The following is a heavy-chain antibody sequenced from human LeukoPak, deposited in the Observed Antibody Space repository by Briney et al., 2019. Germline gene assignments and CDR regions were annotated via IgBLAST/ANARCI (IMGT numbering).Heavy chain of an antibody. CDR3: ARDETYCYGSGSYYYYGMDV. CDR2: IYTSGST. Sequence: SETLSLTCTVSGGSISSYYWSWIRQPAGKGLEWIGRIYTSGSTNYNPSLKSRVTMSVDTSKNQFSLKLSSVTAADTAVYYCARDETYCYGSGSYYYYGMDVWGQGTTVTVSS. J-gene: IGHJ6*02. V-gene: IGHV4-4*07. D-gene: IGHD3-10*01. CDR1: GGSISSYY.